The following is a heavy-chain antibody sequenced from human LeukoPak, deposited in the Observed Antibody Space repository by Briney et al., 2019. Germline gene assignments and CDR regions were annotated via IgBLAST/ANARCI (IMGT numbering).Heavy chain of an antibody. V-gene: IGHV3-30*04. D-gene: IGHD6-19*01. CDR3: ARVLKSSGWSYSFDN. J-gene: IGHJ4*02. CDR2: LSYDGSNK. CDR1: GFSFSNYS. Sequence: PGGSLRLSCAASGFSFSNYSMHWVRQAPGKGLEWVAVLSYDGSNKYYADSVRGRFTISRDTSKNTLFLQMSSLRAEDTAVYYCARVLKSSGWSYSFDNWGQGTPVTVSS.